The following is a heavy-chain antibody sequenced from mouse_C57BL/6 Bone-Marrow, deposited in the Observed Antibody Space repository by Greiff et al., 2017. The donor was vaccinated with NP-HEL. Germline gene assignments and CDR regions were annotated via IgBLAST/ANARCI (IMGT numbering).Heavy chain of an antibody. Sequence: VQLQQSGAELVKPGASVKLSCKASGYTFTSYWMHWVKQRPGRGLEWIGRIDPNSGGTKYNEKFKSKATLTVDKPSSTAYMQRSSLTSEDSAVDDCARKEETAQADAMDYWGQGTSGTVSS. D-gene: IGHD3-2*02. CDR3: ARKEETAQADAMDY. V-gene: IGHV1-72*01. CDR2: IDPNSGGT. J-gene: IGHJ4*01. CDR1: GYTFTSYW.